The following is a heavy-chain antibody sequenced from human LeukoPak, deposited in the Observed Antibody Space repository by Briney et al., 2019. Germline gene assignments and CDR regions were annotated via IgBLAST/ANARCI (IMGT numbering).Heavy chain of an antibody. CDR3: ARLFGGGPKTTPFDY. CDR2: IYPGDSDT. CDR1: GYSFTGYW. Sequence: LGESLKISCKGSGYSFTGYWIGWVRQMPGKGLEWMGIIYPGDSDTRYSPSFQGQVTISADKSISTACLQWSSLKASDTAIYYCARLFGGGPKTTPFDYWGQGTLVTVSS. D-gene: IGHD2-15*01. V-gene: IGHV5-51*01. J-gene: IGHJ4*02.